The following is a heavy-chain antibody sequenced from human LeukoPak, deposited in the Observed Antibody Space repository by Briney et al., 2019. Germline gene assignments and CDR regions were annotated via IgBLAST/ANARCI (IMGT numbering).Heavy chain of an antibody. J-gene: IGHJ3*02. D-gene: IGHD3-3*01. Sequence: SDTLSLTCTVSGGFISSNYWSWFRQPPGKGPEWIGYIYYSGSTNFNPSLKSRVTISVDTSKNQFSLKVNSVTAADTAVYYCARRLGDFRSGYPDAFDIWGQGTMVTVSS. CDR3: ARRLGDFRSGYPDAFDI. V-gene: IGHV4-59*07. CDR1: GGFISSNY. CDR2: IYYSGST.